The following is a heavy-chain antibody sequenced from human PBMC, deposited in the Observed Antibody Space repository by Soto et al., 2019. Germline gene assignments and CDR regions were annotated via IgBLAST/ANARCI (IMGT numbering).Heavy chain of an antibody. V-gene: IGHV1-3*01. Sequence: ASVKVSCKASGYTFTSYAMHWVRQAPGQRLEWMGWINAGNGNTKYAQKIQGRVTITRDTSTSTAYMELRSLRSDDTAVYYCARDGGYGGPYWGQGTLVTVSS. J-gene: IGHJ4*02. CDR3: ARDGGYGGPY. CDR2: INAGNGNT. D-gene: IGHD4-17*01. CDR1: GYTFTSYA.